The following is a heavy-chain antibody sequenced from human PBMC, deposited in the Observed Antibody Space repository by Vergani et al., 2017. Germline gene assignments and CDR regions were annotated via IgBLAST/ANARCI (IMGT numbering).Heavy chain of an antibody. V-gene: IGHV3-13*01. CDR3: ARDRGDGGGYGMDV. Sequence: EVQLVESGGGLVQPGGSLRLSCAASGFTFSSYDMHWVRQATGKGLEWVSAIGTAGDTYYPGSVKGRFTISRENAKNSLYLQMNSLRAGETAVYYCARDRGDGGGYGMDVWGQGTTVTVSS. CDR2: IGTAGDT. J-gene: IGHJ6*02. D-gene: IGHD2-21*01. CDR1: GFTFSSYD.